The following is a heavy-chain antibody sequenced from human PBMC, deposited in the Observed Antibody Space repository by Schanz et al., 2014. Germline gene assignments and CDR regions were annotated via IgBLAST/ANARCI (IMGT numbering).Heavy chain of an antibody. D-gene: IGHD3-10*01. CDR2: IYYTGTI. CDR3: ARLMVPGWFDP. Sequence: QVRMQESGPGLVKPSQTLSLTCTVSGGSISRGTHYWTWIRQLPGKGLEWIGHIYYTGTIFYNPSLKSRVIISVDTSKNQFSLRLTSVTAADTAVYYCARLMVPGWFDPWGQGQLVTVSS. V-gene: IGHV4-31*03. CDR1: GGSISRGTHY. J-gene: IGHJ5*02.